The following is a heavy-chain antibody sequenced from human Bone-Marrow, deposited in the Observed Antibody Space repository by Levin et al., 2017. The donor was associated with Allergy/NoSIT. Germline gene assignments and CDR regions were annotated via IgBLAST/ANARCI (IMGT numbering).Heavy chain of an antibody. J-gene: IGHJ4*02. V-gene: IGHV4-4*02. D-gene: IGHD2-8*01. CDR3: AKNGAWCIEY. Sequence: SQTLSLTCAVSGGSISNTNWWSWVRQSPGKGLEWIGEIYHTGGTNYNPSLKSRVTISIDKSNNQFSLNLNSVTAADTALYYCAKNGAWCIEYWGQGTLVTVSS. CDR2: IYHTGGT. CDR1: GGSISNTNW.